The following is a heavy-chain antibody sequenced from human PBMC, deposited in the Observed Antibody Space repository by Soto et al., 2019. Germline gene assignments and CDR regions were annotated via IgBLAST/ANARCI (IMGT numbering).Heavy chain of an antibody. D-gene: IGHD6-13*01. CDR2: ISDDGNNK. CDR3: AKDKGITAQKYYFDY. Sequence: HPGGSLRLSCAASGFTFSSYNMHWVRQAPGKGLEWVAFISDDGNNKYYPDSVRGRFTLSRDNSKNTLYLQMNSLRVEDTAVYYCAKDKGITAQKYYFDYWGQGTLVTVSS. CDR1: GFTFSSYN. V-gene: IGHV3-30*18. J-gene: IGHJ4*02.